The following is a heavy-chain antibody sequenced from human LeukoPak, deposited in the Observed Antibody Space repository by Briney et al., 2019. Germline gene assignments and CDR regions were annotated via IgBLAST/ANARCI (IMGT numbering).Heavy chain of an antibody. D-gene: IGHD3-16*01. CDR3: ARDGGGIDY. CDR1: GFTVSTYE. J-gene: IGHJ4*02. Sequence: PGGSLRLSCAASGFTVSTYEMNWVRQAPGQGLEWVSSISSSSSDKEYADSVKGRFTISRDNAKNSLYLQMNSLRAEDTAVYYCARDGGGIDYWGQGTLVTVSS. V-gene: IGHV3-21*01. CDR2: ISSSSSDK.